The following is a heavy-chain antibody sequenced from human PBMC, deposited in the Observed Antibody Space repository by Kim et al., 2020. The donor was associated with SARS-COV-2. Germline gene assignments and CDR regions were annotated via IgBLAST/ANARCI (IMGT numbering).Heavy chain of an antibody. J-gene: IGHJ6*02. CDR2: ISGSGGST. CDR1: GFTFSSYA. V-gene: IGHV3-23*01. D-gene: IGHD3-10*01. CDR3: AKGWDGSGSYYFYYYYGMDV. Sequence: GGSLRLSCAASGFTFSSYAMSWVRQAPGKGLEWVSAISGSGGSTYYADSVKGRFTISRDNSKNTLYLQMNSLRAEDTAVYYCAKGWDGSGSYYFYYYYGMDVWGQGTTVTVSS.